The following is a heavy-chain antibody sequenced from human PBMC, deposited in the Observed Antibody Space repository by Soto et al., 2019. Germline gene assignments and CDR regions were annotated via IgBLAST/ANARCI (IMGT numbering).Heavy chain of an antibody. J-gene: IGHJ4*02. D-gene: IGHD3-22*01. CDR2: INRSGST. CDR3: ARGSITMIVPDS. V-gene: IGHV4-34*01. CDR1: GGSFSGYY. Sequence: QVQLQQWGAGLLKPSETLSLTCGVYGGSFSGYYWSWIRQPPGKGLEWIGEINRSGSTNYNPSLKSRVTISVGTSKNQFSLKLSSVTAADTAVYYCARGSITMIVPDSWGQGTLVTVSS.